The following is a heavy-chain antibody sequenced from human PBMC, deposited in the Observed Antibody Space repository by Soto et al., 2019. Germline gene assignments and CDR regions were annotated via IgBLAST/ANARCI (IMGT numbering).Heavy chain of an antibody. Sequence: SETLSLTCTVSGGSVSSGSYYWSWIRQPPGKGLEWIGYIYYSGSTNYNPSLKSRVTISVDTSKNQFSLKLSSVTAADTAVYYCARARITTYYFDYWGQGTLVTVYS. J-gene: IGHJ4*02. V-gene: IGHV4-61*01. CDR3: ARARITTYYFDY. CDR2: IYYSGST. CDR1: GGSVSSGSYY. D-gene: IGHD3-10*01.